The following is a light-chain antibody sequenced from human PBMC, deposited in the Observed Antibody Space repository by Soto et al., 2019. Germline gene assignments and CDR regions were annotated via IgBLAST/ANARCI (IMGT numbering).Light chain of an antibody. CDR1: QSISSY. Sequence: DIQMTKSPSSLYASVGDRVTITCRASQSISSYLNWYQQKPGKAPKLLIYAASSLQSGVPSRFSGSGSGTEFTLTISSLQPEDFATYYCQQSYSTPLTFGGGTKVDIK. V-gene: IGKV1-39*01. J-gene: IGKJ4*01. CDR3: QQSYSTPLT. CDR2: AAS.